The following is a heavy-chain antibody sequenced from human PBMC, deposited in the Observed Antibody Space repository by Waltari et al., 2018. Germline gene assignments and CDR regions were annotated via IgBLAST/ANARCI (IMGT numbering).Heavy chain of an antibody. CDR1: GFTFSSYG. J-gene: IGHJ4*02. D-gene: IGHD6-6*01. V-gene: IGHV3-30*18. CDR3: AKDRGSSSSPLFDY. Sequence: QVQLVASGGGMVQPGRSLRLSCSASGFTFSSYGMHWVRQAPGKGLEWVAVISYDGSNKYYADSVKGRFTISRDNSKNTLYLQMNSLRAEDTAVYYCAKDRGSSSSPLFDYWGQGTLVTVSS. CDR2: ISYDGSNK.